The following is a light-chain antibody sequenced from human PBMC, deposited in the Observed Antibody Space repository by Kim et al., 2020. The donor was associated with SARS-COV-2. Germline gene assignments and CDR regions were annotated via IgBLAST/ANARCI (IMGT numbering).Light chain of an antibody. CDR1: PSVARNY. V-gene: IGKV3-20*01. Sequence: LSPGATATLSCRASPSVARNYLAWYQQKPGQAPRLLIFDASTRATGISDRFSGSGSGTDFSLTISRLEPEDFAVYYCQQYGTSPCTFGQGTKLEI. J-gene: IGKJ2*02. CDR3: QQYGTSPCT. CDR2: DAS.